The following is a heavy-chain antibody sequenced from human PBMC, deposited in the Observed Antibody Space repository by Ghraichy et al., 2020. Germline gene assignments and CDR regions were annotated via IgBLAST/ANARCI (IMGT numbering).Heavy chain of an antibody. J-gene: IGHJ4*01. D-gene: IGHD2-15*01. Sequence: GSLRLSCATSGFTVSSNYMAWVRQAPGKGLEWVSVIYRGDRTYYPDSVKGRCTISRDYSTDTLYLQMNSLRVEDTAIYYCARDRPPGPALVYWGQGIPVTVSS. CDR2: IYRGDRT. V-gene: IGHV3-53*01. CDR3: ARDRPPGPALVY. CDR1: GFTVSSNY.